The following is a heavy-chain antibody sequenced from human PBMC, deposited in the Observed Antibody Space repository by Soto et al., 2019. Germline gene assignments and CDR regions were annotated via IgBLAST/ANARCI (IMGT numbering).Heavy chain of an antibody. V-gene: IGHV3-64*01. J-gene: IGHJ6*03. CDR2: ISSNGGST. CDR3: ARDLGLGYCSGGSCYSYYYYMDV. Sequence: GGSLRLSCAASGFTFSSYAMHWVRQAPGKGLEYVSAISSNGGSTYYANSVKGRFTISRDNSKNTLYLQMGSLRAEDMAVYYCARDLGLGYCSGGSCYSYYYYMDVWGKGTTVTVSS. CDR1: GFTFSSYA. D-gene: IGHD2-15*01.